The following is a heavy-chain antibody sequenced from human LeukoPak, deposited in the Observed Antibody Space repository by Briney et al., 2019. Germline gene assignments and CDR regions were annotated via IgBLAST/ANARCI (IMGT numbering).Heavy chain of an antibody. Sequence: GGSLRLSCAASGFTFSSYWMSWVRQAPGKGLEWVANIKQDGSEKYYVDPVKGRFIISRDNAKNSLYLQMNSLRAEDTAVYYCAKGAFRDQVQGYYYMDVWGKGATVTVSS. CDR2: IKQDGSEK. CDR3: AKGAFRDQVQGYYYMDV. J-gene: IGHJ6*03. V-gene: IGHV3-7*01. D-gene: IGHD3-10*01. CDR1: GFTFSSYW.